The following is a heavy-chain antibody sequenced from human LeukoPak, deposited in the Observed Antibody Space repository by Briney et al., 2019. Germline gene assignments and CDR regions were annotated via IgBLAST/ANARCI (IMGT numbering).Heavy chain of an antibody. CDR3: ASNRRAGSQYYDILTGYPYNWFDP. J-gene: IGHJ5*02. D-gene: IGHD3-9*01. CDR1: GGTFSSYA. Sequence: SVKVSCKASGGTFSSYAISWVRQAPGQGLEWMGGIISILGIANYAQKFQGRVTITADKSTSTAYMELSSLRSEDTAVYYCASNRRAGSQYYDILTGYPYNWFDPWGQGTLVTVSS. V-gene: IGHV1-69*10. CDR2: IISILGIA.